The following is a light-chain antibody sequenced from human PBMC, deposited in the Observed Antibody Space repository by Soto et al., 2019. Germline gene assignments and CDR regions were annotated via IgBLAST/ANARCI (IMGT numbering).Light chain of an antibody. CDR2: GAS. CDR1: QSVSSD. V-gene: IGKV3D-15*01. CDR3: QQGT. J-gene: IGKJ1*01. Sequence: EIVMTQSPATLSVSPGERATLSCRASQSVSSDLAWYQQKPGQGPRLLIYGASTRATGIPARFSGSGSGTEFTLTISSLQSEDFAVYYCQQGTFGQGTKVDIK.